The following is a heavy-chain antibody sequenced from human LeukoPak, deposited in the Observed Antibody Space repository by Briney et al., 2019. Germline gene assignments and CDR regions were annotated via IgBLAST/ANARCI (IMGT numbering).Heavy chain of an antibody. CDR1: GYTFTGYY. Sequence: ASVKVSCKASGYTFTGYYMHWVRLAPGHRLEGMGWINTNSGSTNYAQKLQGRVTMTRDTSISTAYMELSRLRSTDTAVYYCESPVTTGYYWGQGTLVTVSS. V-gene: IGHV1-2*02. CDR2: INTNSGST. CDR3: ESPVTTGYY. D-gene: IGHD4-11*01. J-gene: IGHJ4*02.